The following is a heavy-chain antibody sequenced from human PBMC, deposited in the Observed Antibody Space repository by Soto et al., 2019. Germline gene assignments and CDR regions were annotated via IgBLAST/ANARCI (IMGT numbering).Heavy chain of an antibody. V-gene: IGHV3-23*01. CDR2: ISSSSGGT. CDR1: GFTFSDYA. J-gene: IGHJ4*01. CDR3: ARGGGATEYHY. Sequence: GGSLRLSCTASGFTFSDYAMSWVRQAPGKGLEWVSAISSSSGGTYYADSVKGRFTISRDNSKNMLYLQMNSLRAEDTAVFYCARGGGATEYHYWGQGTLVTVSS. D-gene: IGHD1-26*01.